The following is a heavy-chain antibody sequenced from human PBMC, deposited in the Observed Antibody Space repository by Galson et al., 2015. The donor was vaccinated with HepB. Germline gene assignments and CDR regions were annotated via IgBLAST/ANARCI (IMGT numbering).Heavy chain of an antibody. CDR3: ARDRWVGTTARYFGL. D-gene: IGHD1-14*01. V-gene: IGHV5-10-1*01. CDR1: GYIFTTYW. CDR2: IDPANSHT. J-gene: IGHJ2*01. Sequence: QSGAEVKKPGESLKISCKGSGYIFTTYWISWVRQMPGKGLEWMGRIDPANSHTHYSPSFQGHVTISADKSISTVYLQWSSLEASGTAMYYCARDRWVGTTARYFGLWGRGTQVTVS.